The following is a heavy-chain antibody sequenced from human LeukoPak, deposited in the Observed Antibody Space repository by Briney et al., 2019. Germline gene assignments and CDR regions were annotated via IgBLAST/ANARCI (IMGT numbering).Heavy chain of an antibody. J-gene: IGHJ5*02. CDR1: GFTFNTYV. CDR2: ISGSGGNT. D-gene: IGHD5-18*01. V-gene: IGHV3-23*01. Sequence: PGGPLRPSCAASGFTFNTYVMTWVRQAPGKGLEWVSAISGSGGNTYYADSVKGRFTISRDNSKNTLSLQMYSLRAEDTAVYFCAKDDTWIQLWYESWGQGTLVTVSS. CDR3: AKDDTWIQLWYES.